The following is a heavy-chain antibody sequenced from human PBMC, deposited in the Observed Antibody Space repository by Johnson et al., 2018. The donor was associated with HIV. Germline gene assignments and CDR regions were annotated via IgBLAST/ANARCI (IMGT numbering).Heavy chain of an antibody. Sequence: QVQLVESGGGVVQPGGSLRLSCAASGFTFRSYGMHWVRPAPGQGLEWVAFIRYDGRNKYYADSVRGRFIISRDNSKNSLYLQMNSLRAEDTAGYYCARHKGQQYDTLDIWGQGTVVTVSS. CDR1: GFTFRSYG. CDR2: IRYDGRNK. J-gene: IGHJ3*02. V-gene: IGHV3-30*02. CDR3: ARHKGQQYDTLDI. D-gene: IGHD4-11*01.